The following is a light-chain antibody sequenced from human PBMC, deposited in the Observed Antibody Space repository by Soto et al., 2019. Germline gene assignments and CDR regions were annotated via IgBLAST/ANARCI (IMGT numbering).Light chain of an antibody. Sequence: EIVMTQSPATLSVSPGERATLSCRASQDIGNNLAWYQHKPGQAPRLLIHGASTRATDIPARFSGSGSGTEFTLTIGSLQSEDFAVYYCQQHDAWPRTFGQGTKL. CDR3: QQHDAWPRT. J-gene: IGKJ2*01. CDR1: QDIGNN. CDR2: GAS. V-gene: IGKV3-15*01.